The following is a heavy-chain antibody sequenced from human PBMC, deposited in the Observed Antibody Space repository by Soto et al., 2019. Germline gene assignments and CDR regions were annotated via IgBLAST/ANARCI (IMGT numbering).Heavy chain of an antibody. Sequence: QVQLQESGPGLVKPSETLSLTCTVSGGSISSYYWSWIRPPPGKGLEWIGYINYNGSTTYNPTLSSRITITEDASKNLLAQKWNSVPAAEPAVYHWERHVNRGAIFYWWSQGTLVTVSS. V-gene: IGHV4-59*08. CDR2: INYNGST. CDR3: ERHVNRGAIFYW. J-gene: IGHJ4*02. CDR1: GGSISSYY. D-gene: IGHD2-8*02.